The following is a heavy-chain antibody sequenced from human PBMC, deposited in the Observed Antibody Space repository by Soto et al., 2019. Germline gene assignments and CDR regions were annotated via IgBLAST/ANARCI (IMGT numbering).Heavy chain of an antibody. Sequence: GGSLRVSCAPSGVTFSSYGMHWVRQAPGKGLEWVAVIWYDGSNKYYADSVKGRFTISRDNSKNTLYLQMNSLRAEDTAVYYCARYTGYCSGGSCTHYYYGMDVWGQGTKVTVYS. J-gene: IGHJ6*02. CDR1: GVTFSSYG. CDR3: ARYTGYCSGGSCTHYYYGMDV. CDR2: IWYDGSNK. V-gene: IGHV3-33*01. D-gene: IGHD2-15*01.